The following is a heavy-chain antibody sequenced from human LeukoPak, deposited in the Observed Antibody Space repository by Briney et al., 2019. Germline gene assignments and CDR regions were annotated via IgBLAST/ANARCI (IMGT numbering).Heavy chain of an antibody. CDR2: ISNYGSTK. J-gene: IGHJ3*02. CDR3: ARAGGNLFTDAFDI. Sequence: SGGSLRLSCVASGFIFNSYEMNWVRQAPGKGLEWISYISNYGSTKKYADSVKGRLTISRDNATNSLHLQMDSLRAEDTAVYYCARAGGNLFTDAFDIWGQGTMVTVSS. V-gene: IGHV3-48*03. D-gene: IGHD3-16*01. CDR1: GFIFNSYE.